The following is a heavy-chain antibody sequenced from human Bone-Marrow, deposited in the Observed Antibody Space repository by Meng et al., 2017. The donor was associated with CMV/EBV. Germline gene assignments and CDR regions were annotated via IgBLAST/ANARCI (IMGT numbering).Heavy chain of an antibody. CDR1: GGSISRYY. CDR3: VKEEASRPFFEF. J-gene: IGHJ4*02. Sequence: GGSLRLSCTVSGGSISRYYWSWIRQAPGKGLEWVSAISGGGGGTYYADSVKGRFTISRDNSKNTLYLQLNGLRADDTAVYYCVKEEASRPFFEFWGQGTLVTVSS. V-gene: IGHV3-23*01. D-gene: IGHD6-6*01. CDR2: ISGGGGGT.